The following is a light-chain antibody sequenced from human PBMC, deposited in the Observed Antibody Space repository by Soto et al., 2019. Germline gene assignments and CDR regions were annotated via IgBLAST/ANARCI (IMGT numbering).Light chain of an antibody. Sequence: EIVLTQSPATLSLSPGERATLSCRASQSVGTFFAWYQQKPGQAPRLLIYDASNRATGIPPRFSGSGSGTDLTLTISSLEPEDFAVYYCQQCNNWPQWTFGQGTKV. J-gene: IGKJ1*01. CDR1: QSVGTF. V-gene: IGKV3-11*01. CDR2: DAS. CDR3: QQCNNWPQWT.